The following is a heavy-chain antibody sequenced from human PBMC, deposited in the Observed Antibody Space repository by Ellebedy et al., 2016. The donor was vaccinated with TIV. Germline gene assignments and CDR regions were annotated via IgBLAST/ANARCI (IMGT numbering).Heavy chain of an antibody. D-gene: IGHD6-19*01. CDR3: ARVYPRDSSGWYFDY. Sequence: ASVKVSCKASGYTFTSYAMHWVRQAPGQRLEWMGWINAGNGNTKYSQKFQGRVTITRDTFASTVYMELSSLRSEDTAVYYCARVYPRDSSGWYFDYWGQGTLVIVSS. CDR2: INAGNGNT. J-gene: IGHJ4*02. CDR1: GYTFTSYA. V-gene: IGHV1-3*01.